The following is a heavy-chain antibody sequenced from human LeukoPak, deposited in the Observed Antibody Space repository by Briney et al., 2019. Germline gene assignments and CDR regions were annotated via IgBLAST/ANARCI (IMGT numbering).Heavy chain of an antibody. Sequence: SGGSLRLSCAASGFTFSSYAMSWVRQAPGKGLEWVSAISGSGGSTYYADSVKGRFTISRDNSKNTLYLQMNSLRAEDTAVYYCARDPHAITTTIIVIRGWFDPWGQGTLVTVSS. CDR1: GFTFSSYA. V-gene: IGHV3-23*01. J-gene: IGHJ5*02. D-gene: IGHD3-22*01. CDR2: ISGSGGST. CDR3: ARDPHAITTTIIVIRGWFDP.